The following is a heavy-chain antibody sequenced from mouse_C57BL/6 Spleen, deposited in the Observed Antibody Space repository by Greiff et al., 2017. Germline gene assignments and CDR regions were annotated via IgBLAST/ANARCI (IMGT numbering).Heavy chain of an antibody. J-gene: IGHJ1*03. Sequence: QVQLQQPGAELVKPGASVKLSCKASGYTFTSYWMHWVKQRPGQGLEWIGMIHPNSGSTNYNEKFKSKATLTVDKSSSTAYMQLSSLTSEDSAVYYCAKPCSSHWYFDVWGTGTTVTVSS. CDR1: GYTFTSYW. CDR2: IHPNSGST. V-gene: IGHV1-64*01. D-gene: IGHD1-1*01. CDR3: AKPCSSHWYFDV.